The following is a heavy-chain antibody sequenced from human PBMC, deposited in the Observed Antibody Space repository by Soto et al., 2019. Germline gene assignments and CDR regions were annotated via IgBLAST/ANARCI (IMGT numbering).Heavy chain of an antibody. V-gene: IGHV4-39*01. D-gene: IGHD3-3*01. CDR1: ADEISRSTYF. J-gene: IGHJ4*02. Sequence: SETRSLTCSVVADEISRSTYFWGWIRLPPGKGLEWIGSVYYSGATYYTPSLKSRVTLSVDTSKNQFPPKLSPVTAADTAVYYCESLSTIFGVDSFTGPACYFDSWGKGPL. CDR3: ESLSTIFGVDSFTGPACYFDS. CDR2: VYYSGAT.